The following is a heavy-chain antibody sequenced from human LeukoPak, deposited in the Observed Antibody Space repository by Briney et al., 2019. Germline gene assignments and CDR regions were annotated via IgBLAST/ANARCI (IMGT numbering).Heavy chain of an antibody. CDR3: ARRYCSSTSCYNWFDP. CDR1: GGSISSSSYY. J-gene: IGHJ5*02. V-gene: IGHV4-39*07. D-gene: IGHD2-2*01. CDR2: IYYSGST. Sequence: KPSETLSLTCTVPGGSISSSSYYWGWIRQPPGKGLEWIGSIYYSGSTYYNPSLKSRVTISVDTSKNQFSLKLSSVTAADTAVYYCARRYCSSTSCYNWFDPWGQGTLVTVSS.